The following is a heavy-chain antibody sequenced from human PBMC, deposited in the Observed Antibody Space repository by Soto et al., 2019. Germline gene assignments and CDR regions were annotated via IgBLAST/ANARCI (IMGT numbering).Heavy chain of an antibody. CDR3: ARVSLTVTTDNWFDP. Sequence: GASVKVSCKASGYTFTSYGISWVRQAPGQGLEWMGWISAYSGNTNYAQKLQGRVTMTTDTSTSTAYMELRSLRSDDTAVYYCARVSLTVTTDNWFDPWGQGTLVTVSS. D-gene: IGHD4-4*01. CDR1: GYTFTSYG. CDR2: ISAYSGNT. V-gene: IGHV1-18*01. J-gene: IGHJ5*02.